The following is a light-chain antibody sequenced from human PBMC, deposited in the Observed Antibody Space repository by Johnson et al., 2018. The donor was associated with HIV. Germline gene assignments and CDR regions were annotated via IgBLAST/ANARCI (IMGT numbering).Light chain of an antibody. CDR2: DNN. CDR3: AAWDDNLNGPGYV. J-gene: IGLJ1*01. V-gene: IGLV1-51*01. Sequence: QSVLTQPPSVSAAPGQKVTISCSGSSSNIGNNYVSWYQQLPGTAPKLVIYDNNKRPSGIPDRFSGSKSGTSATLGITGLQTGDEADYYCAAWDDNLNGPGYVFGAGTKVTVL. CDR1: SSNIGNNY.